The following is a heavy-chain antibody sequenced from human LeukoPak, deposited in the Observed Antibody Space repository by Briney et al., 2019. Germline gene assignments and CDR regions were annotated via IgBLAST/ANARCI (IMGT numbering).Heavy chain of an antibody. CDR3: ARESYQLLGFGYYFDY. J-gene: IGHJ4*02. CDR1: GVTFSDYY. D-gene: IGHD2-2*01. V-gene: IGHV3-11*06. Sequence: GGSLRLSCAASGVTFSDYYMSWIRQAPGKGLEWVSYISSSSSYTNYADSVKGRFTISRDNAKNSLYLQMNSLRAEDTAVYYCARESYQLLGFGYYFDYWGQGTLVTVSS. CDR2: ISSSSSYT.